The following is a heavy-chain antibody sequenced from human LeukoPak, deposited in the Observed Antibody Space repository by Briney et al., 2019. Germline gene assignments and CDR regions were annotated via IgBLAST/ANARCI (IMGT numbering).Heavy chain of an antibody. CDR2: ITGSSSTI. CDR3: ARPLRSSDYHCFDY. J-gene: IGHJ4*02. D-gene: IGHD3-22*01. CDR1: GSTFSTYS. Sequence: GGSLRLSCAASGSTFSTYSMSWVRQAPGKGLEWISYITGSSSTIYYADSVRGLFTISRDNANHSLYMQMNSLTAEDTAAYYCARPLRSSDYHCFDYWGQGTLVTVSS. V-gene: IGHV3-48*01.